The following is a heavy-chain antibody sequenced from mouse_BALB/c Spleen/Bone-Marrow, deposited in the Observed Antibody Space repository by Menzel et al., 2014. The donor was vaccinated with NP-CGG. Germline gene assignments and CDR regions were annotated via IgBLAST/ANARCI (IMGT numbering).Heavy chain of an antibody. D-gene: IGHD2-4*01. J-gene: IGHJ2*01. Sequence: DVKLQESGGDLVKPGGSLKLSCAASGFTFSNYGMSWVRQTPDKRLEWVATISSGGSYTYYPDSVKGRFTISRDNAKNTLYLQISNLKSEDTAMYYCARQRDYGYFDYWGQGTTLTVSS. CDR1: GFTFSNYG. V-gene: IGHV5-6*02. CDR2: ISSGGSYT. CDR3: ARQRDYGYFDY.